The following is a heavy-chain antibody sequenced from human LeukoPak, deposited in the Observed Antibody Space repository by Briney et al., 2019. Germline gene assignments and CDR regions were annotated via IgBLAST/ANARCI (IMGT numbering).Heavy chain of an antibody. J-gene: IGHJ4*02. Sequence: GGSLRLSCAASRFTFSNYAMSWVRQAPGKGLEWVSAISGSGGSTYYADSGKGRFTISRDNSKNSLYLQMNSLRAEDTAVYYCARTPPSSGYYSYYFDYWGQGTLVTVSS. CDR3: ARTPPSSGYYSYYFDY. D-gene: IGHD3-22*01. CDR1: RFTFSNYA. CDR2: ISGSGGST. V-gene: IGHV3-23*01.